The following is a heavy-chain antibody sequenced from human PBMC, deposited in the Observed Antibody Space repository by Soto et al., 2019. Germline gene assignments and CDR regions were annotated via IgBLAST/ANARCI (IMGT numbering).Heavy chain of an antibody. CDR3: ARITTQLWLLPAGYGMDV. J-gene: IGHJ6*02. Sequence: SVPTLVNPTETLTLTCTVSGFSLSNARMGVSWIRQPPGKALEWLAHIFSNDEKSYSTSLKSRLTISKDTSKSQVVLTMTNMDPVDTATYYCARITTQLWLLPAGYGMDVWGQGTTVTVS. D-gene: IGHD5-18*01. CDR1: GFSLSNARMG. CDR2: IFSNDEK. V-gene: IGHV2-26*01.